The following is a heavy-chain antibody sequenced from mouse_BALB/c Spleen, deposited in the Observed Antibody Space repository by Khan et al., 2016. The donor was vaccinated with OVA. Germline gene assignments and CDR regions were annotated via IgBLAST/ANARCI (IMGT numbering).Heavy chain of an antibody. J-gene: IGHJ3*01. Sequence: QVRLQQSGAELVRPGVSVKISCKGSGYTFTDFTMHWVKQSHAKSLEWIGVISTYYGDVTYNQKFKGKATMTVDKSSSTAYMELARLTSEDSAIFYVTSGGGNRVAYWGQGTLVTVSA. CDR2: ISTYYGDV. D-gene: IGHD2-14*01. V-gene: IGHV1S137*01. CDR3: TSGGGNRVAY. CDR1: GYTFTDFT.